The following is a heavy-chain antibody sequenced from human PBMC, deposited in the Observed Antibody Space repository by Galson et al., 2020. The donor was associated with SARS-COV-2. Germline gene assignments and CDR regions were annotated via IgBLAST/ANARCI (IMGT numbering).Heavy chain of an antibody. CDR1: GGSFSGYY. J-gene: IGHJ4*02. V-gene: IGHV4-34*01. CDR2: INHSGST. Sequence: SETLSLTCAVYGGSFSGYYWSWIRQPPGKGLEWIGEINHSGSTNYNPSLKSRVTISVDTSKNQFSLKLSSVTAADTAVYYCAREGGGPDYGGNSGLGYWGQGTLVNVSS. D-gene: IGHD4-17*01. CDR3: AREGGGPDYGGNSGLGY.